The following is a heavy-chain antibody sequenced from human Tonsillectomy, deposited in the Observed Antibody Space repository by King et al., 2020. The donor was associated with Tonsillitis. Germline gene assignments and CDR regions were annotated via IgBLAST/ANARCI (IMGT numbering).Heavy chain of an antibody. V-gene: IGHV4-31*03. D-gene: IGHD2-2*01. CDR3: ARDSLSTSSFDY. CDR1: GGSISSGGYY. J-gene: IGHJ4*02. CDR2: IYYSGIT. Sequence: VQLQESGPGLVKPSQTLSLTCTVSGGSISSGGYYWSWIRQHPGKGLEWIGYIYYSGITYYNPSLKSRVTISVDTSKNQFSLKLSSVTAADTAVYYCARDSLSTSSFDYWGQGTLVTVSS.